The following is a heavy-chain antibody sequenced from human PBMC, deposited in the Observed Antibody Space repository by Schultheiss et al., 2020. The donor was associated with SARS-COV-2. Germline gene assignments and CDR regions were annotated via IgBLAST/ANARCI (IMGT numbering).Heavy chain of an antibody. Sequence: SETLSLTCTVSGGSISSYYWSWIRQPPGKGLEWIGYIYYSGSTNYNPSLKSRVTISVDTSKNQFSLKLSSVTAADTAVYYCARQPRKLRTMIVAGGFDYWGQGTLVTVSS. D-gene: IGHD3-22*01. V-gene: IGHV4-59*08. CDR1: GGSISSYY. J-gene: IGHJ4*02. CDR3: ARQPRKLRTMIVAGGFDY. CDR2: IYYSGST.